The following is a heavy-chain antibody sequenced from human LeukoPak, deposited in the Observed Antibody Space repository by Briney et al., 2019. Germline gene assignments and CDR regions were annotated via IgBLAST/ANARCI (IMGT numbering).Heavy chain of an antibody. CDR2: ISSRSATI. J-gene: IGHJ5*01. CDR3: VRGSSNIAARNNWFDP. D-gene: IGHD6-6*01. Sequence: GGSLRLSCAASGFTFSSYSMNWVRQAPGKGLEWVSYISSRSATIYYADSVKGRFTISRDNAKNSLYLQMNSLRVEDTALYYCVRGSSNIAARNNWFDPWGQGTLVTVSS. CDR1: GFTFSSYS. V-gene: IGHV3-48*04.